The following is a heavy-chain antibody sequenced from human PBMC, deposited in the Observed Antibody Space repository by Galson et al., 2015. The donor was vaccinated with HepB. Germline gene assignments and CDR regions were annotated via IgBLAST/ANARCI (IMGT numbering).Heavy chain of an antibody. V-gene: IGHV3-30*04. CDR2: ITYDGKNI. Sequence: LRLSCAASGFSLSIYAMHWVRQAPGKGLEWVASITYDGKNINYGDSLKGRLTVSRDNSKNKVYLQMNSLRSDDTATYLSARGGGPEKGNVYIGVGPDYWGQGTLVTVSS. CDR1: GFSLSIYA. CDR3: ARGGGPEKGNVYIGVGPDY. J-gene: IGHJ4*02. D-gene: IGHD5-12*01.